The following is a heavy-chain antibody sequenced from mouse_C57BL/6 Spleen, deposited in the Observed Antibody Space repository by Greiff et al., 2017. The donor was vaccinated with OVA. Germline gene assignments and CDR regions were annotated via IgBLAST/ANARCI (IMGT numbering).Heavy chain of an antibody. J-gene: IGHJ4*01. Sequence: DVKLVESGGGLVKPGGSLKLSCAASGFTFSDYGMHWVRQAPEKGLEWVAYISSGSSSIYYADTVKGRFTISRDNAKNTLFLQMTSLTSEDTAMYYCARNVHYAMDYWGQGTSVTVFS. CDR2: ISSGSSSI. CDR3: ARNVHYAMDY. CDR1: GFTFSDYG. V-gene: IGHV5-17*01.